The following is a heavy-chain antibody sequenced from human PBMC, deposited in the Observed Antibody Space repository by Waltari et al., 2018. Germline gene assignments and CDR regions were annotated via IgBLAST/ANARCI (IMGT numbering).Heavy chain of an antibody. CDR2: ISNDRRYT. V-gene: IGHV3-74*01. Sequence: EVQLVESGGGLVQPGGSLTLSCAASGFTFNRHWMHWVRQAPGKGLMWVSHISNDRRYTTYADSVKGRFTISRDNAKNTLYLQTNSLRAEDTAVYYCVREASYLDYWGRGIVVTVSS. CDR1: GFTFNRHW. CDR3: VREASYLDY. D-gene: IGHD2-21*01. J-gene: IGHJ4*02.